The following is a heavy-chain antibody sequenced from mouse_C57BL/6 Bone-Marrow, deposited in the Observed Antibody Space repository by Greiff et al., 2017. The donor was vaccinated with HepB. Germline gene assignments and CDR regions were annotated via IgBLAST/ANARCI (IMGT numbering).Heavy chain of an antibody. V-gene: IGHV14-2*01. D-gene: IGHD2-3*01. CDR2: IDPEDGET. CDR3: ARSPWLLPFAY. J-gene: IGHJ3*01. CDR1: GFNIKDYY. Sequence: EVQGVESGAELVKPGASVKLSCTASGFNIKDYYMHWVKQRTEQGLEWIGRIDPEDGETKYDPKFQGKATITADTSSNTAYLQLSSLTSEDTAVYYCARSPWLLPFAYWGQGTLVTVSA.